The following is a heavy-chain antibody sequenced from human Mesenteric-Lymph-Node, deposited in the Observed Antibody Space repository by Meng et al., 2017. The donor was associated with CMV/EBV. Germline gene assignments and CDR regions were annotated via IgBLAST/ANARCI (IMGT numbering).Heavy chain of an antibody. D-gene: IGHD2-2*02. CDR3: ASLTPGYCSSTSCYKYNWFDP. V-gene: IGHV4-39*07. J-gene: IGHJ5*02. CDR2: IYYSGST. CDR1: GGSISSSSYY. Sequence: GSLRLSCTVSGGSISSSSYYWGWIRQPPGKGLEWIGSIYYSGSTYYNPSLKSRVTISVDTSKNQFSLKLSSVTAADTAVYYCASLTPGYCSSTSCYKYNWFDPWGQGTLVTVSS.